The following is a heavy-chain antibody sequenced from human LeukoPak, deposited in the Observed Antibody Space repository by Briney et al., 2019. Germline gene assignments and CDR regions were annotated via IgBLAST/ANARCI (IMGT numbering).Heavy chain of an antibody. CDR3: ARGRPVVTYFDY. V-gene: IGHV4-34*01. CDR1: GGSFSGYY. CDR2: INHSGST. Sequence: NPSETLSLTCAVYGGSFSGYYWSWIRQPPGKGLEWIGEINHSGSTNYNPSLKSRVTISVDTSKNQFSLKLSSATAADTAVYYCARGRPVVTYFDYWGQGTLVTVSS. J-gene: IGHJ4*02. D-gene: IGHD3-22*01.